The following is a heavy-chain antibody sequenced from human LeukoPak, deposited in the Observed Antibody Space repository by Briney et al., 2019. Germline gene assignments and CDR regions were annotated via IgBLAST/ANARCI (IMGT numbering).Heavy chain of an antibody. CDR3: ARDGGSLEIPTVTYDY. Sequence: GGSLRLSCAASGFTFSSFGMHWVRQAPGKGLEWVSSISSSSSYIYYADSVKGRFTISRDNAKNSLYLQMNSLRAEDTAVYYCARDGGSLEIPTVTYDYWGQGTLVTVSS. D-gene: IGHD4-17*01. CDR1: GFTFSSFG. CDR2: ISSSSSYI. V-gene: IGHV3-21*01. J-gene: IGHJ4*02.